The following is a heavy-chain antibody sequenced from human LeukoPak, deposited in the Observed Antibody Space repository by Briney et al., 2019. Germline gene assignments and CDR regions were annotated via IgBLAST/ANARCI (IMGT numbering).Heavy chain of an antibody. J-gene: IGHJ5*02. D-gene: IGHD3-22*01. CDR1: GFTFSIYS. Sequence: GGSLRLSCAASGFTFSIYSMNWVRQAPGKGLEWVSYMTSDTRTIHYADSVKGRFTISRDNSKNTLYLQMNSLRAEDTAVYYCASPWRGYDSSGYSTFDPWGQGTLVTVSS. CDR3: ASPWRGYDSSGYSTFDP. CDR2: MTSDTRTI. V-gene: IGHV3-48*01.